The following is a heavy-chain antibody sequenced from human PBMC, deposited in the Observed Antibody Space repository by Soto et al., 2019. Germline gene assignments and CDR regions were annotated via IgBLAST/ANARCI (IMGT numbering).Heavy chain of an antibody. V-gene: IGHV3-23*01. Sequence: EVQLLEYGGGLVQPGGSLRLSCAASGFPLSTYGMTWVRQAPGKGLEWVSAITGTGGNTYYVDSVKGRFTSSIDNSKTMLYLPMNSLRVEDTAVYYCARIRGYWYGLDVWGEWTTVTVSS. J-gene: IGHJ6*04. CDR1: GFPLSTYG. CDR2: ITGTGGNT. CDR3: ARIRGYWYGLDV.